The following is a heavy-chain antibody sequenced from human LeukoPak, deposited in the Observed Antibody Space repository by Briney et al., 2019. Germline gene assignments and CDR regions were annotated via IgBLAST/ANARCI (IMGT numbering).Heavy chain of an antibody. CDR1: GFTFTSSA. Sequence: SVKVSCKASGFTFTSSAMQWVRQARGQRLEWIGWIVVGSGNTNYAQKFQERVTITRDMSTSTAYMELSSLRSEDTAVYYCAAGRVVRGVGFDYWGQGTLVTVSS. D-gene: IGHD3-10*01. V-gene: IGHV1-58*02. J-gene: IGHJ4*02. CDR3: AAGRVVRGVGFDY. CDR2: IVVGSGNT.